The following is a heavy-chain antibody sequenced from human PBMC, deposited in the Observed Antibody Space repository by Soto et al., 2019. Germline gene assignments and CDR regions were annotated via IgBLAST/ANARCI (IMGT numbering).Heavy chain of an antibody. CDR3: ARVPFGAKPAAISD. D-gene: IGHD2-2*02. CDR2: INPSSGGT. CDR1: GYTFTGYY. Sequence: ASVKVSCKASGYTFTGYYMHWVRQAPGQGLEWMGWINPSSGGTNYAQKFQGRVTMTRDTSISTAYMELSRLRSDDTAVYYCARVPFGAKPAAISDWGQGTLVTVSS. J-gene: IGHJ4*02. V-gene: IGHV1-2*02.